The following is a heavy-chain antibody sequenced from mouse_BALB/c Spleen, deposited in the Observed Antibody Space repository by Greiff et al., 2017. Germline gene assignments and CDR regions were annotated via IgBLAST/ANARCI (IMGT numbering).Heavy chain of an antibody. J-gene: IGHJ4*01. CDR3: ARSPRYYYGSSLGYYAMDY. D-gene: IGHD1-1*01. CDR2: ISSGGGNT. Sequence: EVHLVESGGGLVKPGGSLKLSCAASGFTFSSYTMSWVRQTPEKRLEWVATISSGGGNTYYPDSVKGRFTISRDNAKNNLYLQMSSLRSEDTALYYCARSPRYYYGSSLGYYAMDYWGQGTSVTVSS. V-gene: IGHV5-9*03. CDR1: GFTFSSYT.